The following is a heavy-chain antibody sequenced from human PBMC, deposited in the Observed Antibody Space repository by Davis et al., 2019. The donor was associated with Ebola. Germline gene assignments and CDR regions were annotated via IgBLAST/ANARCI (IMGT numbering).Heavy chain of an antibody. J-gene: IGHJ4*02. D-gene: IGHD2-15*01. Sequence: AASVKVSCKASGYTFTSYGISWVRQAPGQGLEWMGWINTNTGNPTYAQGFTRRFVFSLDTSVSTAYLQISSLRAEDTAVYYCARDGYCSGGSCPGLFDYWGQGTLVTVSS. CDR1: GYTFTSYG. CDR2: INTNTGNP. V-gene: IGHV7-4-1*02. CDR3: ARDGYCSGGSCPGLFDY.